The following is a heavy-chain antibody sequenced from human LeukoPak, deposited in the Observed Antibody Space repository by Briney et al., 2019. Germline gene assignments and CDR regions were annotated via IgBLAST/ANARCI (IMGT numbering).Heavy chain of an antibody. CDR1: GFTFSSYA. D-gene: IGHD5-12*01. J-gene: IGHJ6*02. CDR3: AKARYSGYDVHYYYGMDV. Sequence: GGSLRLSCAASGFTFSSYAMGWVRQAPGKGLEWVSAISGSGGSTYYADSVKGRFTISRDNSKNTLYLQMNSLRAEDTAVYYCAKARYSGYDVHYYYGMDVWGQGTTVTVSS. CDR2: ISGSGGST. V-gene: IGHV3-23*01.